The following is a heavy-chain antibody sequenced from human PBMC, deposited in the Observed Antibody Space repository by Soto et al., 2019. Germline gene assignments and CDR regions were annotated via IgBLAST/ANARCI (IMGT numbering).Heavy chain of an antibody. CDR2: ISAYNGNT. Sequence: ASVKVSCKASGYTFTSYGISWVRQAPGQGLEWMGWISAYNGNTNYAQKLQGRVTMTTDTSTSTAYMELRSLRSDDTAVYYCARAIHFKQYYYDSTWLDPWGQGTIVTVYS. D-gene: IGHD3-22*01. CDR1: GYTFTSYG. V-gene: IGHV1-18*01. J-gene: IGHJ5*02. CDR3: ARAIHFKQYYYDSTWLDP.